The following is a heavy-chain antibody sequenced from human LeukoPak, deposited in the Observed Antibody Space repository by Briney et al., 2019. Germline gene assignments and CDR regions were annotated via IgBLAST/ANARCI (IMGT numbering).Heavy chain of an antibody. V-gene: IGHV3-33*07. CDR1: GFTFSSYG. Sequence: PGRSLRLSCAASGFTFSSYGMYWVRQAAGKGLEWVAVIYYDGSNQYYADSVKGRFTISRDNSNNMVYLQMNSLRAEDTAVYYCVREGFDGPFDNWGQGTLVTVSS. J-gene: IGHJ4*02. CDR3: VREGFDGPFDN. CDR2: IYYDGSNQ.